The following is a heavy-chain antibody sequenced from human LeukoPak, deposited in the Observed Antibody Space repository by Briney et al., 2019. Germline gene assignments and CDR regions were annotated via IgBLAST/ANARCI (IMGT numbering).Heavy chain of an antibody. V-gene: IGHV4-59*08. CDR1: GASISAFY. CDR2: IHFSGTT. Sequence: SETLSLTCTVSGASISAFYWSWFRLPPGKGLEWIGYIHFSGTTKYNPSLKSRVTMSIDTSKNQFSLKLSSVTAADTAVYYCARLRYSGYGRYYFDYWGQGTLVTVSS. D-gene: IGHD5-12*01. CDR3: ARLRYSGYGRYYFDY. J-gene: IGHJ4*02.